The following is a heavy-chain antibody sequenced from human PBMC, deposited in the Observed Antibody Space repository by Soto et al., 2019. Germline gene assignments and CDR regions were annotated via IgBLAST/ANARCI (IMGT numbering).Heavy chain of an antibody. CDR3: ASDHIVVVTESSDYYYGMDV. Sequence: GGSLRLSCVASGFTFSDYVMTWVRQAPEKGLEWVSVIYSGGSTYYADSVKGRFTISRDNSKNTLYLQMNSLRAEDTAVYYCASDHIVVVTESSDYYYGMDVWGPGTTVTVSS. CDR1: GFTFSDYV. J-gene: IGHJ6*02. V-gene: IGHV3-53*01. CDR2: IYSGGST. D-gene: IGHD2-21*02.